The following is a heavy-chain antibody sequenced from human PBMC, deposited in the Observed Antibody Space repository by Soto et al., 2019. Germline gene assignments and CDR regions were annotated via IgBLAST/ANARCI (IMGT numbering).Heavy chain of an antibody. CDR3: ARGYPPIMYSSGWYGQPFDY. V-gene: IGHV6-1*01. CDR2: TYYRSKWYN. D-gene: IGHD6-19*01. CDR1: GDSVSSNSAA. J-gene: IGHJ4*02. Sequence: QVQLQQSGPGLVKPSQTLSLTCAISGDSVSSNSAAWNWIRQSPSRGLEWLGRTYYRSKWYNDYAVPVKIRIPFIPDPSKTHLPLPLHSVPPEDSAVYYCARGYPPIMYSSGWYGQPFDYCGQGTLVTVSS.